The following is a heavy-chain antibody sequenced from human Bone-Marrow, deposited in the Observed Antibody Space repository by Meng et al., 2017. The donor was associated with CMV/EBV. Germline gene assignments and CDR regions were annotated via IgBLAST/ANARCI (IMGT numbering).Heavy chain of an antibody. Sequence: ASVKVSCKASGYTFTSYGISWVRQAPGQGLEWMGWISAYNGNTIYAQKFQGRVTITADKSTSTAYMELSSLRSEDTAVYYCAREAVVVPAYYYYYGMDVWGQGTTVTVSS. CDR2: ISAYNGNT. CDR1: GYTFTSYG. J-gene: IGHJ6*02. V-gene: IGHV1-18*01. D-gene: IGHD2-2*01. CDR3: AREAVVVPAYYYYYGMDV.